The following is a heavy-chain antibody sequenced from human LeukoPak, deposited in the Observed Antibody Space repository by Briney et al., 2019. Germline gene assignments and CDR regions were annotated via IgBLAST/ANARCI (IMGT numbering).Heavy chain of an antibody. J-gene: IGHJ4*02. Sequence: ASVKVSCKASGYTFTSYVLNWVRQAPGQGLECMEWINTNTGNPTYAQGFTGRFVFSLDTSVSTAYLQISSLKAEDTALYYCARASTPKVGATIYYLDYWGQGTLVTVSS. CDR1: GYTFTSYV. CDR3: ARASTPKVGATIYYLDY. CDR2: INTNTGNP. V-gene: IGHV7-4-1*02. D-gene: IGHD1-26*01.